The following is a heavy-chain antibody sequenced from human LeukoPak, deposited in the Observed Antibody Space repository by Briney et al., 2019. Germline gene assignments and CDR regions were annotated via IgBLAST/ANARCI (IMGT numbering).Heavy chain of an antibody. Sequence: TGGSLRLSCAASGFTFSSYAMSWVRQAPGKGLEWVSAISGSGGSTYYADSVKGRFTISRDNAKNTLYLQMNSLRAEDTAVYYCARINYYDSSGFDYWGQGTLVTVSS. CDR2: ISGSGGST. CDR3: ARINYYDSSGFDY. D-gene: IGHD3-22*01. J-gene: IGHJ4*02. CDR1: GFTFSSYA. V-gene: IGHV3-23*01.